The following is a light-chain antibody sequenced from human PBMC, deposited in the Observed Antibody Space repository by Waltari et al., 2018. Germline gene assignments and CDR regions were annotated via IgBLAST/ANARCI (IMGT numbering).Light chain of an antibody. V-gene: IGLV7-43*01. J-gene: IGLJ1*01. Sequence: QTVVTQEPSLTVSPGGTVTLTCASSTGAVTSGYYPNWFQQKPGQAPRALIYSTSNKHPWTPARFSGSLLGGKAALTLSGVQPEDEAEYYCLLYYGGAYVFGTGTKVTVL. CDR1: TGAVTSGYY. CDR2: STS. CDR3: LLYYGGAYV.